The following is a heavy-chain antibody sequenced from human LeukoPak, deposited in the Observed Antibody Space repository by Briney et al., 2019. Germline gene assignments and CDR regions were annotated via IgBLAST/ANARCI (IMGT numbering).Heavy chain of an antibody. CDR3: ARAVVGATTRFDY. J-gene: IGHJ4*02. D-gene: IGHD1-26*01. Sequence: VASVTVSCKASGYTFTSYAMNWVRQAPGQGLEWMGWINTNTGSPTYAQGFTGRFVFSLDTSVSTAYLQISSLKAEDTAVYYCARAVVGATTRFDYWGQGTLVTVSS. CDR2: INTNTGSP. V-gene: IGHV7-4-1*02. CDR1: GYTFTSYA.